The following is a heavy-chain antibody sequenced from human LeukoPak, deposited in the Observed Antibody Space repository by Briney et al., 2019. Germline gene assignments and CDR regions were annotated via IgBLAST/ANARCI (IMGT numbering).Heavy chain of an antibody. CDR1: GFTFSDYY. J-gene: IGHJ4*02. V-gene: IGHV3-11*04. CDR2: ISSSGSTI. Sequence: GRSLRLSCAASGFTFSDYYMSWIRQAPGKGLEWVSYISSSGSTIYYADSVKGRFTISRDNATTSLYLQMNSLRAEDTAVYYCARDYRDYDSSGYYFYWGQGTLVTVSS. D-gene: IGHD3-22*01. CDR3: ARDYRDYDSSGYYFY.